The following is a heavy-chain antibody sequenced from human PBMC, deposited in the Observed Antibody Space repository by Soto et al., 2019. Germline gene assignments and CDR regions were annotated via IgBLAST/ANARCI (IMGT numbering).Heavy chain of an antibody. CDR3: AKDPPLFHKVQGYFQN. CDR2: LSGSGTNT. D-gene: IGHD1-1*01. Sequence: ESGGGLVQPGGSLRLSCAASGFTFGSYAMNWVRQAPGKGLEWVSSLSGSGTNTYYSDSVKGRFTISRDNSKNTLYLQMNPLRAEDTAVYYCAKDPPLFHKVQGYFQNWGQGTLVTVSS. CDR1: GFTFGSYA. V-gene: IGHV3-23*01. J-gene: IGHJ1*01.